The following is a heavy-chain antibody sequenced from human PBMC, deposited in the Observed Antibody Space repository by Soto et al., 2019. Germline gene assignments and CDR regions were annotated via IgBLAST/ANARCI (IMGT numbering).Heavy chain of an antibody. Sequence: QVQLVESGGGVVQPGRSLRLSCAASGFTFSSYAMHWVRQAPGKGLEWVAVISYDGSNKYYADSVKGRFTISRDNSKNTLYLQMNSLRAEDTAVYYCARTSAYYYDSSGYSNWGQGTLVTVSS. J-gene: IGHJ4*02. D-gene: IGHD3-22*01. CDR2: ISYDGSNK. V-gene: IGHV3-30-3*01. CDR1: GFTFSSYA. CDR3: ARTSAYYYDSSGYSN.